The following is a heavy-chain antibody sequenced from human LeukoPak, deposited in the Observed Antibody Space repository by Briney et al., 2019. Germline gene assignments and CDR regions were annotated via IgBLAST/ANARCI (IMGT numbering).Heavy chain of an antibody. Sequence: SETLSLTCTVSGGSISSGSYYWSWIRQPAGKGLEWIGRIYTSGSTNYNPSLKSRVTISVDTSKNQFSLKLSSVTAADTAVYYCARAGTTGTTPYYFDYWGQGTLVTVSP. D-gene: IGHD1-7*01. CDR1: GGSISSGSYY. V-gene: IGHV4-61*02. CDR3: ARAGTTGTTPYYFDY. CDR2: IYTSGST. J-gene: IGHJ4*01.